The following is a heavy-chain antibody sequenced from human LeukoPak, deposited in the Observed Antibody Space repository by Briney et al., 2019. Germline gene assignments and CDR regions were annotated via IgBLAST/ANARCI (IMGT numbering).Heavy chain of an antibody. CDR1: RFTFSSYE. CDR3: ARDPLAGYYGMDV. J-gene: IGHJ6*04. Sequence: GGGLIRSFAAPRFTFSSYEMNPVRQAPWNVPALVSYISSSGSTMYYADSVKGRFTISRDNAKNSLYLQMNSLRAEDTAVYYCARDPLAGYYGMDVWGKGTTVTVSS. CDR2: ISSSGSTM. V-gene: IGHV3-48*03.